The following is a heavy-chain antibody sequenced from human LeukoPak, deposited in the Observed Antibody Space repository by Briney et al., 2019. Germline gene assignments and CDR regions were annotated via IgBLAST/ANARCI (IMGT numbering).Heavy chain of an antibody. V-gene: IGHV3-73*01. Sequence: PGGSLRLSCAASTFTFSGSAIHWVRQASGKGLEWVGRIRSKANSYATAYAASVKGRFTISRDNSKNTLYLQMNSLRAEDTAVYYCAKVRYSYGRYYFDYWGQGTLVTVSS. CDR3: AKVRYSYGRYYFDY. J-gene: IGHJ4*02. D-gene: IGHD5-18*01. CDR1: TFTFSGSA. CDR2: IRSKANSYAT.